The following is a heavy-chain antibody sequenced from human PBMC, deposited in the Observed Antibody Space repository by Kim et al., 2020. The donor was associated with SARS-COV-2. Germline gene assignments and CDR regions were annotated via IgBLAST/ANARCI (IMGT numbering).Heavy chain of an antibody. J-gene: IGHJ3*02. V-gene: IGHV3-21*04. D-gene: IGHD3-22*01. CDR2: ISSSSYI. Sequence: GGSLRLSCAASGFTFSSYSMNWVRQAPGKGLEWVSSISSSSYIYYADSVKGRFTISRDNAKNSLYLQMNSLRAEDTAVYYCARDRGYYYDSSGTDAFDIWGQGTMVTVSS. CDR1: GFTFSSYS. CDR3: ARDRGYYYDSSGTDAFDI.